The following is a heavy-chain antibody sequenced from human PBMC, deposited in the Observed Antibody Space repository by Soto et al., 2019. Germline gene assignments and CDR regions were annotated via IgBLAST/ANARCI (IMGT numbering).Heavy chain of an antibody. J-gene: IGHJ3*02. CDR1: GFTFDDYT. CDR3: AKDIPRTASLDAFDI. V-gene: IGHV3-43*01. CDR2: ISWDGGST. Sequence: LRLSCAASGFTFDDYTMHWVRQAPGKGLEWVSLISWDGGSTYYADSVEGRFTISRDNSKNSLYLQMNSLRTEDTALYYCAKDIPRTASLDAFDIWGPGTMVTVSS.